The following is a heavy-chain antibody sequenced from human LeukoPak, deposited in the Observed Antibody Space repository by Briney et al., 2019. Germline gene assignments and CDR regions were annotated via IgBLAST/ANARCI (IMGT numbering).Heavy chain of an antibody. J-gene: IGHJ4*02. Sequence: ASVKVSCKASGYTFTGYYMHWVRQAPGQGLEWMGWINPNSGGTNYAQKFQGRVTMTRDTSISTAYMELSRLRSDDTAVYYCARELRSGSYGNFDYWGQGTLVTVSS. V-gene: IGHV1-2*02. CDR1: GYTFTGYY. D-gene: IGHD1-26*01. CDR3: ARELRSGSYGNFDY. CDR2: INPNSGGT.